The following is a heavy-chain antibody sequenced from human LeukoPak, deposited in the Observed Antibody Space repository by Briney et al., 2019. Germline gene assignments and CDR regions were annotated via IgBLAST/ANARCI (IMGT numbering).Heavy chain of an antibody. Sequence: PSQTLSLTCTVSGGSISSGSYYWSWIRQPAGKGLKWIGRIYTSGSTNYNPSLKSRVTISVDTSKNQFSLKLSSVTAADTAVYYCARAPTIRGGNPSRVRGLDVWGQGTTVTVSS. CDR1: GGSISSGSYY. J-gene: IGHJ6*02. D-gene: IGHD4-23*01. V-gene: IGHV4-61*02. CDR3: ARAPTIRGGNPSRVRGLDV. CDR2: IYTSGST.